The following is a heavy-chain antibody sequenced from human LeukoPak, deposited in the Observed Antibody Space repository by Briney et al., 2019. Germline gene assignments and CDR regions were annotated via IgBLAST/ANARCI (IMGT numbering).Heavy chain of an antibody. J-gene: IGHJ4*02. CDR1: GFTFSDYI. CDR2: ISGSGDST. D-gene: IGHD5-24*01. Sequence: GGSLRLSCAASGFTFSDYIMSWVRQAPGKGLEWVSAISGSGDSTYYADSVKGRFTISRDNSKNTLYLQMNSLRAEDTAVYYCAKDQGWLQFGYFDYWGQGTLVTVSS. CDR3: AKDQGWLQFGYFDY. V-gene: IGHV3-23*01.